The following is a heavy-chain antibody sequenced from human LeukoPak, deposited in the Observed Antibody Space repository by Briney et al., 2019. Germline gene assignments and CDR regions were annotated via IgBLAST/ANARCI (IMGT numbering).Heavy chain of an antibody. Sequence: GGSLRLSCAASGFSFSSYTMSWVRQAPGKGLEWVSAISGSGGFTYYADSVKGRFTISRDNSKNTLFLQMNSLRAEDTAVYYCAREDSGNYYFDFWGQGTLVAVSS. V-gene: IGHV3-23*01. CDR2: ISGSGGFT. J-gene: IGHJ4*02. D-gene: IGHD1-26*01. CDR3: AREDSGNYYFDF. CDR1: GFSFSSYT.